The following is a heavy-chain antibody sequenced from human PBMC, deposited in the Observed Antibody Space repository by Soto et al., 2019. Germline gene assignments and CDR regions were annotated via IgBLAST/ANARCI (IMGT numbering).Heavy chain of an antibody. D-gene: IGHD6-13*01. CDR2: IIPIFGTA. CDR1: GGTFSSYA. J-gene: IGHJ3*02. Sequence: QVQLVQSGAEVKKPGSSVKVSCKASGGTFSSYAISWVRQAPGQGLEWMGGIIPIFGTANYAQKFQGRVTITADESTSTAYIELSSLRSEDTDVYYCAIGGVLQPLTSPEDAFDIWGQGTMVTVSS. CDR3: AIGGVLQPLTSPEDAFDI. V-gene: IGHV1-69*01.